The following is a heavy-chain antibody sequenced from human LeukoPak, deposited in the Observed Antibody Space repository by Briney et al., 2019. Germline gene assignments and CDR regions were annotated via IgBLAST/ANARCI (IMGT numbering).Heavy chain of an antibody. CDR2: MKEDGSEK. V-gene: IGHV3-7*03. Sequence: GGSLRLSCAASGFTFSNYWMTWVRQAPGKGLEWVANMKEDGSEKYYVDSVKGRFSISRDNAKNSLYLQMDSLRADDTAVYYCARTTEGYAGGPGYSYYYYMDVWGKGTTVTISS. J-gene: IGHJ6*03. D-gene: IGHD5-12*01. CDR3: ARTTEGYAGGPGYSYYYYMDV. CDR1: GFTFSNYW.